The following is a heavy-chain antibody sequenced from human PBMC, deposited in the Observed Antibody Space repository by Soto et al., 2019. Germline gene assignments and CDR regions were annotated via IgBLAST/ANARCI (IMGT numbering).Heavy chain of an antibody. Sequence: GGSLRLSCAPSGLTFSSYNMNWVRESPGKGLARVASTSSTRGYTYYADSVKRRVTSSSDSTRGSVLLQRNSGRAKDTGVYYCARHPNWGWGGAYDAFDVWGQGTMVTVSS. CDR2: TSSTRGYT. J-gene: IGHJ3*01. CDR1: GLTFSSYN. CDR3: ARHPNWGWGGAYDAFDV. D-gene: IGHD7-27*01. V-gene: IGHV3-21*03.